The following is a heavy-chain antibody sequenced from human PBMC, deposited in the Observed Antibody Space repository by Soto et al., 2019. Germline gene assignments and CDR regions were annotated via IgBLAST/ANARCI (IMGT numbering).Heavy chain of an antibody. CDR1: GGSISSYY. CDR3: ARGFVPKGFDP. D-gene: IGHD2-2*01. Sequence: SETLSLTCTVSGGSISSYYWSWIRQPPGKGLEWIGDISDSGSTNYNPSLKSRVTISVDTSKNQFSLKLSSVTAADTAVYYCARGFVPKGFDPWGQGTLVTVSS. CDR2: ISDSGST. V-gene: IGHV4-59*08. J-gene: IGHJ5*02.